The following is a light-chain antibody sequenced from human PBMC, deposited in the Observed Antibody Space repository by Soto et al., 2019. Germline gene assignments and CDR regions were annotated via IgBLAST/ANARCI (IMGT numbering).Light chain of an antibody. CDR3: QPLRMYPST. CDR2: AAS. V-gene: IGKV1-9*01. Sequence: IQLIRSPSSLSASVGDRVTINCRASQDIAIYLAWYQQKPGEAPKLLIYAASTLYGGVPSRFSGSGSGTDFALTITSLQAEDFATYYCQPLRMYPSTFGGGTKV. J-gene: IGKJ4*01. CDR1: QDIAIY.